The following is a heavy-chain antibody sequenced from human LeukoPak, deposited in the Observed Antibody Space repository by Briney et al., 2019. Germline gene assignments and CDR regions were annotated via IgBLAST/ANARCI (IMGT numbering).Heavy chain of an antibody. D-gene: IGHD3-10*01. Sequence: ASVKVSCKASGYTFTGYYMHWVRQAPGQGPEWMGWISTSTGDTKYTQKFQGRVTITADESTSTAYMELSSLRSEDTAVYYCARVDLWPPAYWFDPWGQGTLVTVSS. V-gene: IGHV1-2*02. CDR3: ARVDLWPPAYWFDP. J-gene: IGHJ5*02. CDR2: ISTSTGDT. CDR1: GYTFTGYY.